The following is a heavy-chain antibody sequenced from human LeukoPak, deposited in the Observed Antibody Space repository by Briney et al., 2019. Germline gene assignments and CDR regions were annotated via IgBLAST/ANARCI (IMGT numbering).Heavy chain of an antibody. CDR2: LNWNGAST. J-gene: IGHJ3*02. D-gene: IGHD1-26*01. Sequence: GGSLRLSCAASGFTFDDYGLSWVRQVPGKGLEWASGLNWNGASTGYADSVKGRFTISRDNAKNSLYLQMNSLRAEDTAVYYCARAAPRLGATGVYAFDIWGQGTMVTVSS. CDR1: GFTFDDYG. V-gene: IGHV3-20*04. CDR3: ARAAPRLGATGVYAFDI.